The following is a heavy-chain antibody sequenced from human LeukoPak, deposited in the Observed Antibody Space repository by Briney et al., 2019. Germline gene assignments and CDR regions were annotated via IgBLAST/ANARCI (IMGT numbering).Heavy chain of an antibody. V-gene: IGHV1-18*01. Sequence: ASVKVSCKASGYTFTSYGISWVRRAPGQGLEWMGWISAYNGNTNYAQKLQGRVTMTTDTPTSTAYMELRSLRSDDTAVYYCARDCSLGLRGYSGYDRGTLCYWGQGTLVTVSS. J-gene: IGHJ4*02. D-gene: IGHD5-12*01. CDR3: ARDCSLGLRGYSGYDRGTLCY. CDR2: ISAYNGNT. CDR1: GYTFTSYG.